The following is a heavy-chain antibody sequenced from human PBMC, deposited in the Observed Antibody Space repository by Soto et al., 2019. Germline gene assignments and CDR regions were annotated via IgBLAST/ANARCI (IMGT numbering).Heavy chain of an antibody. CDR3: ARDAVYNDGLWLPDY. Sequence: EVQLLESGGDLVQPGGSLRLSCAASGFTLSRNAMMWVRQAPGKGLEWVSGIIGTGTPYHADSVKGRFTISKDNSKNTVYLQMNSLRAEDTAVYYCARDAVYNDGLWLPDYWGPGTLVTVSS. J-gene: IGHJ4*02. V-gene: IGHV3-23*01. D-gene: IGHD1-1*01. CDR2: IIGTGTP. CDR1: GFTLSRNA.